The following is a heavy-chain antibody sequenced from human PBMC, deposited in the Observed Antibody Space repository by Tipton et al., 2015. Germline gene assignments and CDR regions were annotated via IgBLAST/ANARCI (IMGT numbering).Heavy chain of an antibody. Sequence: TLSLTCTVSGGSISSSSYYWGWIRQPPGKGLEWIGSIYYSGSTYYNPSLKSRVTISVDTSKNQFSLKLSSVTAADTAVYYCASITTYYYDSSGHTRGAFDIWGQGTMVTVSS. V-gene: IGHV4-39*01. CDR3: ASITTYYYDSSGHTRGAFDI. D-gene: IGHD3-22*01. J-gene: IGHJ3*02. CDR1: GGSISSSSYY. CDR2: IYYSGST.